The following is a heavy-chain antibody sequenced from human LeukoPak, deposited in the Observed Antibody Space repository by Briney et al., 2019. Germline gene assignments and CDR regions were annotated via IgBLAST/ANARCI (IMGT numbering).Heavy chain of an antibody. CDR2: ISGSGGST. Sequence: GGPLRLSCAASGFTFSSYAMSWVRQAPGKGLEWVSAISGSGGSTYYADSVKGRFTISRDNSKNTLYLQMNSLRAEDTAVYYCAKAVRILVGHFDYWGQGTLVTVSS. V-gene: IGHV3-23*01. D-gene: IGHD2-21*01. CDR3: AKAVRILVGHFDY. CDR1: GFTFSSYA. J-gene: IGHJ4*02.